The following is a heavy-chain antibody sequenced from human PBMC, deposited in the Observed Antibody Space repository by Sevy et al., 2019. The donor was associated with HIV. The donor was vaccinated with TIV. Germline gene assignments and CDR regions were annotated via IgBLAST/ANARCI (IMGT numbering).Heavy chain of an antibody. CDR2: ISGGGDST. Sequence: GSLRLSCAASGFTFSSYAMSWVRRAPGKGLEWLSSISGGGDSTYYADSVKGRFMISRDNSKNTVYLQMNSLRAEDTAVYYCAKTSGYSSGWYPSWGQGTLVTVSS. CDR3: AKTSGYSSGWYPS. V-gene: IGHV3-23*01. D-gene: IGHD6-19*01. CDR1: GFTFSSYA. J-gene: IGHJ5*02.